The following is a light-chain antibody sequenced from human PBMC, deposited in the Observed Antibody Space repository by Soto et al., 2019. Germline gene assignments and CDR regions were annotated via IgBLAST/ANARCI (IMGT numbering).Light chain of an antibody. CDR2: DVS. Sequence: QSALTQPASVSGSPGQSITISCTGTSSDVGGYNYVSWYQQHPGKAPKLMIYDVSIRPSGVSNRFSGSKSGNTASLTISGLQAEDEADYCCSSYTSSSTLYVFGTGTKLTV. CDR1: SSDVGGYNY. V-gene: IGLV2-14*01. CDR3: SSYTSSSTLYV. J-gene: IGLJ1*01.